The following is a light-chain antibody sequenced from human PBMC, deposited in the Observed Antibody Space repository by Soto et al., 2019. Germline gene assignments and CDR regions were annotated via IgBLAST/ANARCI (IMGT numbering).Light chain of an antibody. CDR3: QSYDSSLSAVV. Sequence: QSVLTQPPSVSGAPGQRVTISCTGSSSNIGAGYDVHWYLQLPGTAPKLLIYVNSNRPSGVPDRFSGSKSGTSASLAITGLQAEDEADYCCQSYDSSLSAVVFGVGTKLPVL. J-gene: IGLJ2*01. V-gene: IGLV1-40*01. CDR1: SSNIGAGYD. CDR2: VNS.